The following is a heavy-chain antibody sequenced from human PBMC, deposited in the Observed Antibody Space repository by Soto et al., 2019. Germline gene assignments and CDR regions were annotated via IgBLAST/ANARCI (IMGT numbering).Heavy chain of an antibody. CDR3: ARGGPSGLLYYYYYGMDV. D-gene: IGHD3-10*01. CDR1: GGSISSSNW. Sequence: QVQLQESGPGLVRPSGTLSLTCAVSGGSISSSNWWSWVRQPPGKGLEWIGEIYHSGSTNYNPSLKSRVTISVDKSKNQFSLKLSSVTAADTAVYYCARGGPSGLLYYYYYGMDVWGQGTTVTVSS. CDR2: IYHSGST. J-gene: IGHJ6*02. V-gene: IGHV4-4*02.